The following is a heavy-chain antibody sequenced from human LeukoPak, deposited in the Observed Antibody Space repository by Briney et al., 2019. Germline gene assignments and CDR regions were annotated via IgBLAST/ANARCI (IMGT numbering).Heavy chain of an antibody. CDR2: IIGGGGST. CDR3: ARDTLEYSNSPDALDI. Sequence: GGSLRLSCAASGFTFSSYDMTWVRQAPGKGLEWVSGIIGGGGSTYYADSVKGRFTISRGNAKNSLYMQMESLRDEDTAIYYCARDTLEYSNSPDALDIWGQGTMVAVSS. D-gene: IGHD4-23*01. CDR1: GFTFSSYD. J-gene: IGHJ3*02. V-gene: IGHV3-23*01.